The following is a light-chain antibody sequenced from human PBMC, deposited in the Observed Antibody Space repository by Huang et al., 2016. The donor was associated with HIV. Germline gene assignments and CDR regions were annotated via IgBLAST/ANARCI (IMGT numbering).Light chain of an antibody. CDR3: QQYYSAPPT. V-gene: IGKV4-1*01. CDR2: WAS. J-gene: IGKJ5*01. Sequence: DIVMTQSPDSLAVSLGERATINCKSSQSVLYSSNNKNYLAWYQQKQGQPPKLLIYWASTRESGVPERFIGSGSGTDFTLTISSLQAEDVAVYYCQQYYSAPPTFGQGTRLEIK. CDR1: QSVLYSSNNKNY.